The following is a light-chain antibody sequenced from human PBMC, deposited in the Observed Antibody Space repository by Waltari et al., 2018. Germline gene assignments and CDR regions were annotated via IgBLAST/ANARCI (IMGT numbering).Light chain of an antibody. CDR2: AAS. V-gene: IGKV1-6*01. CDR1: QAIRNE. CDR3: LQDYNYPLT. J-gene: IGKJ4*01. Sequence: AIQMTQSPSSLSASGGDRVAITCRASQAIRNELGWYQQKPGKAPKLLIYAASSLQSEVPSRFSGSGSGTDFTLTISSLQPEDFATYYGLQDYNYPLTFGGGTKVEIK.